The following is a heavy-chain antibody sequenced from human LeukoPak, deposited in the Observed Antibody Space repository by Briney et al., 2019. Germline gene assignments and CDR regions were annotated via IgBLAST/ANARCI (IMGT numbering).Heavy chain of an antibody. CDR1: GGSINNHH. J-gene: IGHJ5*02. D-gene: IGHD4/OR15-4a*01. V-gene: IGHV4-4*07. Sequence: SETLSLTCTVSGGSINNHHLTWIRQPAWKGLEWIGRIFTSGRTIYNPSLKSRVTISLDTSKSLLSLRLNSVTAADTAVYYCARGSNGLDPWGQGTLVTVSS. CDR2: IFTSGRT. CDR3: ARGSNGLDP.